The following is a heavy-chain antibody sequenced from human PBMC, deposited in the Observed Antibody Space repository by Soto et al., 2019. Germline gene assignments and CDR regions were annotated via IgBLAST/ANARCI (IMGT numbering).Heavy chain of an antibody. CDR2: INPNSGGT. Sequence: ASVKVSCKASGYTFTGYCMHWVRQAPGQGLEWMGWINPNSGGTNYAQKFQGRVTMTRDTSISTAYMELSRLRSDDTAVYYCARATVVTDDAFDIWGQGTMVNVSS. CDR1: GYTFTGYC. D-gene: IGHD4-17*01. J-gene: IGHJ3*02. V-gene: IGHV1-2*02. CDR3: ARATVVTDDAFDI.